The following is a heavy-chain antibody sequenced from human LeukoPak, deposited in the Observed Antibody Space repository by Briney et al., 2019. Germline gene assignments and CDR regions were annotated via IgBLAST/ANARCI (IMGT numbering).Heavy chain of an antibody. V-gene: IGHV3-23*01. J-gene: IGHJ4*02. CDR3: AKDRRPDGLYDLDY. CDR1: GFTFSNYA. D-gene: IGHD5/OR15-5a*01. CDR2: FIYSGGGT. Sequence: GGSLRLSCAASGFTFSNYAMNWVRQAPREGLEWVSFIYSGGGTKYADSVRGRFTISRYNSRNTLYLQMNSLRSEDTAVYYCAKDRRPDGLYDLDYWGQGTLVTVSS.